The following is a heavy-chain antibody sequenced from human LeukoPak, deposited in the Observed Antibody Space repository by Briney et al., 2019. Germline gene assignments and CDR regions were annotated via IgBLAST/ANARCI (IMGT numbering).Heavy chain of an antibody. J-gene: IGHJ4*02. CDR3: AAGGDDDYGDYAIRN. D-gene: IGHD4-17*01. CDR2: ISGSGNSK. CDR1: GLTFRSYE. Sequence: GGSLRLSCAASGLTFRSYEMNWVRQAPGKGLEWVSYISGSGNSKYYADSVKGRFTISRDNAKNPLYLQMSSLRAEDTAVYYCAAGGDDDYGDYAIRNWGQGTLVTVSS. V-gene: IGHV3-48*03.